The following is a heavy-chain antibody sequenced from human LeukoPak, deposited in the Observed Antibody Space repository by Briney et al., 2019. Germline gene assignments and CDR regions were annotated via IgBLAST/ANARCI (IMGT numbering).Heavy chain of an antibody. D-gene: IGHD3-22*01. CDR1: GGSISSYY. CDR3: ARGATYDSSGYYAFDI. Sequence: PSETLSLTCTVSGGSISSYYWSWIRQPPGKGLEWIGYIYYSGSTYYNPSLKSRVTISVDTSKNQFSLKLSSVTAADTAVYYCARGATYDSSGYYAFDIWGQGTMVTVSS. J-gene: IGHJ3*02. CDR2: IYYSGST. V-gene: IGHV4-59*08.